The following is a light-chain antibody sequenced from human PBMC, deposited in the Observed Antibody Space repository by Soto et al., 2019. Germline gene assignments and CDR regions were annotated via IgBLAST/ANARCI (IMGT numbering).Light chain of an antibody. V-gene: IGKV3-20*01. CDR2: DTF. Sequence: ETVLTQSPGTLSLSPGERVTLSCRASQNVGSTYLAWYQQKPGQAPRLLIYDTFSRATGIPNRFSGSGSGTDFTLTISSLEPEDFAVYHCQQYGNPPWTFGQGTKLEIK. J-gene: IGKJ2*01. CDR3: QQYGNPPWT. CDR1: QNVGSTY.